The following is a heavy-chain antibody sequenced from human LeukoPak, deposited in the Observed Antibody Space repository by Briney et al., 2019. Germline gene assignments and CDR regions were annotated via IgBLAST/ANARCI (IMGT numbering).Heavy chain of an antibody. J-gene: IGHJ4*02. D-gene: IGHD6-13*01. CDR3: ARGLPAAGLPFDA. V-gene: IGHV4-4*02. Sequence: SGTLSLTCAVSGDSMSSGSSWSWVRQPPGKGLEWIGEIYDSGSTDLNPSVKSRVTISLDKSKQKFSLNMNSVTAADTAVYYCARGLPAAGLPFDAWGQGMSVTVSS. CDR2: IYDSGST. CDR1: GDSMSSGSS.